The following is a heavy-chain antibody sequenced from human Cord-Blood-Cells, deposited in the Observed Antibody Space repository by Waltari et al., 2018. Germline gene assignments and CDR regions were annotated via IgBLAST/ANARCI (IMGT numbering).Heavy chain of an antibody. CDR2: IYHSGST. V-gene: IGHV4-30-2*01. Sequence: LQESGSGLVKPSQTLSLTCAVSGGSISSGGYSWSWIRQPPGEGLEWIGYIYHSGSTYYNPSLKSRVTISVDRSKNQFSLKLSSLTAADTAVYYCARGVVVAANNWFDPWGQGTLVTVSS. J-gene: IGHJ5*02. CDR3: ARGVVVAANNWFDP. D-gene: IGHD2-15*01. CDR1: GGSISSGGYS.